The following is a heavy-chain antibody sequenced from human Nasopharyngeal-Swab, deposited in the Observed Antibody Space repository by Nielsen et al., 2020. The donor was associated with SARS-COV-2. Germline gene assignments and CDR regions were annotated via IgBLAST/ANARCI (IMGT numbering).Heavy chain of an antibody. CDR1: GFTFSYYS. CDR2: ISSSSSYT. V-gene: IGHV3-11*05. J-gene: IGHJ4*02. CDR3: ARGSNRNVVVVAATPVYFDY. D-gene: IGHD2-15*01. Sequence: GESLKISCAASGFTFSYYSMNWIRQAPGKGLEWVSYISSSSSYTNYADSVKGRFTISRDNAKNSLYLQMNSLRAEDTAVYYCARGSNRNVVVVAATPVYFDYWGQGTLVTVSS.